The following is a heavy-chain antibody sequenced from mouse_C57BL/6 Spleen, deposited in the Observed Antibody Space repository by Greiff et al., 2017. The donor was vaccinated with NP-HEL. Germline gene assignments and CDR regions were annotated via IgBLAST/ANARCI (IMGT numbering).Heavy chain of an antibody. D-gene: IGHD1-1*01. Sequence: ESGPGLVKPSQSLSLTCSVTGYSITSGYYWNWIRQFPGNKLEWMGYISYDGSNNYNPSLKNRISITRDTSKNQFFLKLNSVTTEDTATYYCARDPLYYGSEDWYFDVWGTGTTVTVSS. V-gene: IGHV3-6*01. CDR3: ARDPLYYGSEDWYFDV. CDR2: ISYDGSN. CDR1: GYSITSGYY. J-gene: IGHJ1*03.